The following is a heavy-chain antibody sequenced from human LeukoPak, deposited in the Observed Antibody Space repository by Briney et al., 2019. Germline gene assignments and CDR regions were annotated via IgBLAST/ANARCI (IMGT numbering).Heavy chain of an antibody. D-gene: IGHD3-10*01. J-gene: IGHJ4*02. CDR1: GFSFNGYW. Sequence: GGSLRLSCAASGFSFNGYWMSWVRQAPGKGLEWVANIKGDGSAQYYVDSVKGRFTISRDNAKNSLNLQMNSLRVEDTAVYYCARPSYNSGSFFDYWGQGSLVTVS. CDR2: IKGDGSAQ. CDR3: ARPSYNSGSFFDY. V-gene: IGHV3-7*01.